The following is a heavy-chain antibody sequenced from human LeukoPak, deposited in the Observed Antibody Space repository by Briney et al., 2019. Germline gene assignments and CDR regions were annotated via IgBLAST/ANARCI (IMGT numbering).Heavy chain of an antibody. CDR1: GGPMSSYY. D-gene: IGHD1-26*01. J-gene: IGHJ4*02. Sequence: SETLSLTCTVSGGPMSSYYWSWIRQPPGKALEWIGYIFYSGSTNYNPSLQSRVTLSVDTSKNQFSLTLGSVTAADTAVYYCARQPYMLGAYYFDYWGQGTLVTVSS. V-gene: IGHV4-59*08. CDR3: ARQPYMLGAYYFDY. CDR2: IFYSGST.